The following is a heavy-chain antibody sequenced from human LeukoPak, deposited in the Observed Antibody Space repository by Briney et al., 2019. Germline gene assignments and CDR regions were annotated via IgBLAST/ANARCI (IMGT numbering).Heavy chain of an antibody. V-gene: IGHV3-7*01. J-gene: IGHJ4*02. CDR3: ARAGNSGYDFGYFDY. CDR1: GFTFSSYW. D-gene: IGHD5-12*01. Sequence: GVSLRLSCAASGFTFSSYWTSWVRQAPGKGLEWVANIKQDGSEKYYVDSVKGRFTISRDNAKNSLYLQMNSLRAEDTAVYYCARAGNSGYDFGYFDYWGQGTLVTVSS. CDR2: IKQDGSEK.